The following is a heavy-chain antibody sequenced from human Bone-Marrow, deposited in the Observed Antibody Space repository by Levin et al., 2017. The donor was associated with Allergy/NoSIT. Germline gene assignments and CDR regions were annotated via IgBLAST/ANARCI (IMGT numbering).Heavy chain of an antibody. V-gene: IGHV4-39*07. CDR2: IYYTGTT. CDR3: AGEYSSSSAY. CDR1: GGSISSSSHH. J-gene: IGHJ4*02. D-gene: IGHD6-6*01. Sequence: SQTLSLTCTVSGGSISSSSHHWGWVRQPPGKGLEWIGSIYYTGTTYYRPSLRGRVAISVDTSKNQFSLKLTSVTAADTAMYYCAGEYSSSSAYWGQGTLVTVSS.